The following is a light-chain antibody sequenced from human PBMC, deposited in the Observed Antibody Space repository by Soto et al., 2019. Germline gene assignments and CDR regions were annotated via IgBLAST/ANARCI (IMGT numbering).Light chain of an antibody. Sequence: EIVLTQSPGTLSLSPGERATLSCRASQSVSSSYLAWYQQKPGQAPRLLIYGASSRATGIPDRFSGSGSGTDFTLTISRLEPGDFAVYYRQQYGSSPLTFGQGTKVDIK. V-gene: IGKV3-20*01. CDR1: QSVSSSY. J-gene: IGKJ1*01. CDR2: GAS. CDR3: QQYGSSPLT.